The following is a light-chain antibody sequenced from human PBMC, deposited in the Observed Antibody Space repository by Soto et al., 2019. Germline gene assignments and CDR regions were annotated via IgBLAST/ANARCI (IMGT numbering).Light chain of an antibody. CDR2: DVY. CDR3: SSYAVNNKVV. J-gene: IGLJ2*01. CDR1: RSDIGGYNY. Sequence: QSVLTQPPSASGSLGQSVTISCTGTRSDIGGYNYVSWYLQYPGKAPKLMIYDVYKRPSGVPDRFSGSKSGNTASLTVSGLQAEDEAYYYCSSYAVNNKVVFGGGTKLTVL. V-gene: IGLV2-8*01.